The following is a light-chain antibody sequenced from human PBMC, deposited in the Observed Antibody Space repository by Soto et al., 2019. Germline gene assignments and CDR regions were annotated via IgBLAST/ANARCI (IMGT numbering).Light chain of an antibody. CDR1: SSDVGSNNR. CDR3: SSYTPSNTYV. Sequence: QSVLTQPPSVSGSPGQSVAISCTGTSSDVGSNNRVSWYQQPPGSAPKLIIYDVSNRPSGIPDRFSGSKSANTASLTISGLQTEDETDYYCSSYTPSNTYVFGTGTKVTVL. V-gene: IGLV2-18*02. CDR2: DVS. J-gene: IGLJ1*01.